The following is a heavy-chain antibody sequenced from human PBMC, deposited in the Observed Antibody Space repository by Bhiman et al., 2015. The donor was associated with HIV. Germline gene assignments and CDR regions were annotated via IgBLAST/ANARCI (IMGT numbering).Heavy chain of an antibody. D-gene: IGHD5-24*01. CDR1: GFTFSTYS. CDR3: ARGPSASDGQIPWVY. V-gene: IGHV3-48*01. CDR2: IGSSRSIM. Sequence: EVQLVESGGGLVQPGESLRLSCVASGFTFSTYSMVWVRQAPGKGLEWISYIGSSRSIMHYADSVKGRFTVSRDNAKNSLYLQVNSLRTEDTAVYFCARGPSASDGQIPWVYWGQGTLVTVSS. J-gene: IGHJ4*02.